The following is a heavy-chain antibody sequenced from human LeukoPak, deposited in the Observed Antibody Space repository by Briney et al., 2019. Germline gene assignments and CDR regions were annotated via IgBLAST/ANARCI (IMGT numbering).Heavy chain of an antibody. Sequence: PGGSLRLSCAASGFPFSSYWMSWVRQAPGKGREWVANIKPDGSEKSYVDSVKGRFTISRDNAKNSLYLQMNSLRAEDTAVYYCARGQMAGYWGQGTLVTVSS. CDR3: ARGQMAGY. V-gene: IGHV3-7*05. CDR2: IKPDGSEK. CDR1: GFPFSSYW. D-gene: IGHD5-24*01. J-gene: IGHJ4*02.